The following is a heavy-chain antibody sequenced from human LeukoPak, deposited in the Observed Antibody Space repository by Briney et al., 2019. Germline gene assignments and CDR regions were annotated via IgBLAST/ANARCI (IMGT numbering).Heavy chain of an antibody. CDR1: GRSIRSYY. CDR3: ARVDPDSSSALEVFDY. CDR2: IYYSGST. D-gene: IGHD6-6*01. V-gene: IGHV4-59*01. J-gene: IGHJ4*02. Sequence: SETLSLPCTVSGRSIRSYYWVWIRQPPGKGLDWIGYIYYSGSTNYNPSLKSRVTISVDTSKNQFSLKLSSVTAADTAVYYCARVDPDSSSALEVFDYWGQGTLVTVSS.